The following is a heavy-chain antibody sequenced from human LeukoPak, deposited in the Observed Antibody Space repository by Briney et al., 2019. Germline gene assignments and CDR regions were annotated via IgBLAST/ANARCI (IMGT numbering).Heavy chain of an antibody. J-gene: IGHJ4*02. D-gene: IGHD5-18*01. CDR2: ISSSSSYI. V-gene: IGHV3-21*01. CDR3: AREGSAMVDFDY. CDR1: GFTLSSYG. Sequence: GRSLRLSCAASGFTLSSYGMHWVRQAPGKGLEWVSSISSSSSYIYYADSVKGRFTISRDNAKNSLYLQMNSLRAEDTAVYYCAREGSAMVDFDYWGQGTLVTVSS.